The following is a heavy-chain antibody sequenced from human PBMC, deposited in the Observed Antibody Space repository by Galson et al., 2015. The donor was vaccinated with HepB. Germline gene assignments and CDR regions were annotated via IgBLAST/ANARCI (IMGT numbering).Heavy chain of an antibody. CDR1: GFTFSSYG. CDR2: IWYDGSNK. Sequence: SLRLSCAASGFTFSSYGMHWVRQAPGKGLEWVAVIWYDGSNKYYADSVKGRFTISRDNSKDTLYLQMNSLRVEDTAVYYCAREDSSGWLGPDAFDIWGQGTMVTVSS. CDR3: AREDSSGWLGPDAFDI. V-gene: IGHV3-33*01. J-gene: IGHJ3*02. D-gene: IGHD6-19*01.